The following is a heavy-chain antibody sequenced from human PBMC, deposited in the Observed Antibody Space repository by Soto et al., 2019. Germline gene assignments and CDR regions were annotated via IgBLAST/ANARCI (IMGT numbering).Heavy chain of an antibody. CDR3: ARSDFDWLSQARYYFDY. CDR1: GYTFNTFY. J-gene: IGHJ4*02. V-gene: IGHV1-46*02. CDR2: INPSGGST. D-gene: IGHD3-9*01. Sequence: QVQLVQSGAEVKKPGASVKVSCKASGYTFNTFYIHWVRQAPGQGLEWMGIINPSGGSTTYAQKFQGRVPLTGDTSTSTGYMELSSLRSEDTALYYCARSDFDWLSQARYYFDYWGQGTLVTVSS.